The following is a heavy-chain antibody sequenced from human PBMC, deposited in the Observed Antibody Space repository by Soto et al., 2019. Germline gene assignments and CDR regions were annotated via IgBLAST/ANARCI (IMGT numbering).Heavy chain of an antibody. CDR3: ARDRIPTGMDV. CDR2: IYSGGST. Sequence: EVQLVESGGGLVQPGGSLRLSCAASGFTVSSNYMSWVRQAPGKGLEWVSVIYSGGSTYYADSVKGRFTISRDNSKNTLYLQMNSLSAEDTGVYYCARDRIPTGMDVWGQGTTVTVSS. CDR1: GFTVSSNY. V-gene: IGHV3-66*01. J-gene: IGHJ6*02.